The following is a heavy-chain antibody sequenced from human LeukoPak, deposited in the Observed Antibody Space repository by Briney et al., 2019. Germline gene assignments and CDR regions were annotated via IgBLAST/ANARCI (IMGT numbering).Heavy chain of an antibody. Sequence: GGSLRLSCAASGFTFSVSAMYWVRQASGKGLEWVGRIRNKANNYATAYAASLKGRFTISRDDSKNTAYLQMNSLETEDTAMYYCAKFMIVVATNAFDIWGQGTMVTVSS. CDR2: IRNKANNYAT. CDR3: AKFMIVVATNAFDI. J-gene: IGHJ3*02. D-gene: IGHD3-22*01. V-gene: IGHV3-73*01. CDR1: GFTFSVSA.